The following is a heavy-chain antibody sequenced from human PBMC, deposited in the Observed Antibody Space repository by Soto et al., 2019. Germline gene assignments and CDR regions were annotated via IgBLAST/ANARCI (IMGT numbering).Heavy chain of an antibody. CDR1: GFSLSNARMG. V-gene: IGHV2-26*01. Sequence: QVTLKESGPVLVQPTETLTLTCTVSGFSLSNARMGVSWIRQPPGKALEWLAHIFSNDEKSYSTSLKSRLTIPKDTSKSQVVLTMTNMDPVDTATYYCARIPGGYCSGGSCYLNWFDPWGQGTLVTVSS. J-gene: IGHJ5*02. CDR3: ARIPGGYCSGGSCYLNWFDP. CDR2: IFSNDEK. D-gene: IGHD2-15*01.